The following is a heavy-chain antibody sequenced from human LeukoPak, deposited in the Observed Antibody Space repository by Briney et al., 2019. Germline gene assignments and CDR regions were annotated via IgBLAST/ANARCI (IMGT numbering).Heavy chain of an antibody. CDR3: ARWSSSTSKTDYYYYGMDV. CDR1: GYSFPSYW. J-gene: IGHJ6*02. V-gene: IGHV5-51*01. Sequence: GESLKISCKGSGYSFPSYWIAWVRQIPGKGLEGRGIIYPGDSDTRYSPSFQGQVTISADKSISTAYLQWSSLKASDTAMYYCARWSSSTSKTDYYYYGMDVWGQGTTVTASS. CDR2: IYPGDSDT. D-gene: IGHD2-2*01.